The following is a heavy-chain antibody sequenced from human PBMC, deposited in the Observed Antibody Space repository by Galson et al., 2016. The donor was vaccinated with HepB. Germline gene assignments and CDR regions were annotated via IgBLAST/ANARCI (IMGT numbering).Heavy chain of an antibody. D-gene: IGHD3-10*01. V-gene: IGHV1-2*04. J-gene: IGHJ6*02. CDR1: GYTFIGYY. CDR2: INPNSGGT. Sequence: SCKASGYTFIGYYIHWVRQAPGQGLEWMGWINPNSGGTNYAQKFQGWVTVTRDTSISTAYMEVSRLSSDDTAVYYCARESLTMVRGAPLYGMDVWGQGTTITVSS. CDR3: ARESLTMVRGAPLYGMDV.